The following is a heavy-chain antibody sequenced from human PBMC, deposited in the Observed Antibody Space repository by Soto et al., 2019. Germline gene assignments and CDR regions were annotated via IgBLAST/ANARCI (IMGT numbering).Heavy chain of an antibody. CDR1: GDSISGSS. J-gene: IGHJ4*02. V-gene: IGHV4-59*01. D-gene: IGHD6-19*01. CDR2: MYFSGST. CDR3: ARGSGWYFH. Sequence: QVQLQESGPGLVGPSETLSLTCTVSGDSISGSSWSWIRQPPGKGLEWIAYMYFSGSTNYNPSLKSRVTISVDPSKNQFSLKLSSVTAADTAVYYCARGSGWYFHWGQGTLVTVSS.